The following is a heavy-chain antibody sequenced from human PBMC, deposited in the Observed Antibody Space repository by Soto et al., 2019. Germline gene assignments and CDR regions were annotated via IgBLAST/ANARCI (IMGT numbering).Heavy chain of an antibody. CDR3: VKDVWGSYRSPAPDYYGMEV. Sequence: PGGSLRLSCSASGFTFSSYAMHWVRQAPGKGLEYVSAISSNGGSTYYADSVKGRFTISRDNSKNTLYLQMSSLRAEDTAVYYCVKDVWGSYRSPAPDYYGMEVWGQGTTVTVSS. CDR2: ISSNGGST. CDR1: GFTFSSYA. J-gene: IGHJ6*02. V-gene: IGHV3-64D*08. D-gene: IGHD3-16*02.